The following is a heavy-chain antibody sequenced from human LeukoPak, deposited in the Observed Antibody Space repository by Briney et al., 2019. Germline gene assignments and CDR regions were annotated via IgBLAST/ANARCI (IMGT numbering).Heavy chain of an antibody. J-gene: IGHJ5*02. CDR2: IYTSGST. CDR3: ARETDTAMVTVWLDP. V-gene: IGHV4-61*02. Sequence: PSQTLSPTCTVAGGSVRSGSYGWSWIRQPAGKGLEWIGRIYTSGSTNYNPSLKSRVTISVDTSKNQFSLKLSSVTAADTAVYYCARETDTAMVTVWLDPWGQGTLVTVSS. D-gene: IGHD5-18*01. CDR1: GGSVRSGSYG.